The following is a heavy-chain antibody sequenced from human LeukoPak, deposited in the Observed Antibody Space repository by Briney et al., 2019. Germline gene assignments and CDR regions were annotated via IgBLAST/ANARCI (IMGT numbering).Heavy chain of an antibody. CDR2: ISYSGTT. CDR3: ARRSDSWGAFDI. Sequence: SQTLSLTCTVSGGSISSGDYYWSWIRQPPGKGLEWIGYISYSGTTYYNPSLKSRVTISVDTSKTQFSLRLSSWTAADRAFYYCARRSDSWGAFDIWGQATMVTVSS. D-gene: IGHD7-27*01. V-gene: IGHV4-30-4*08. J-gene: IGHJ3*02. CDR1: GGSISSGDYY.